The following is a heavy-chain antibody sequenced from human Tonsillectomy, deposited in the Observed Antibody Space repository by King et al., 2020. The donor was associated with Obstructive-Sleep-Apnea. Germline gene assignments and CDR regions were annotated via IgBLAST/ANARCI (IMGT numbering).Heavy chain of an antibody. D-gene: IGHD3-22*01. CDR3: AITMIVVVISEADAFDI. CDR2: ISAYNGNT. J-gene: IGHJ3*02. V-gene: IGHV1-18*01. Sequence: VQLVESGAEVKKPGASVKVSCKASGYTFTSYGISWVRQAPGQGLEWMGWISAYNGNTNYAQKFQGRVTMTTDTSTSTAYMELRSLRSDDTAVYYCAITMIVVVISEADAFDIWGQGTMVTVSS. CDR1: GYTFTSYG.